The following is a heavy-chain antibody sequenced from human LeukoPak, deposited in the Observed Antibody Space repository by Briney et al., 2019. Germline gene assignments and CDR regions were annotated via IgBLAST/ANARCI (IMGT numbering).Heavy chain of an antibody. CDR3: ARDRGAMGLFDY. CDR1: GFTFSSYG. V-gene: IGHV3-33*01. CDR2: IWYDGSNK. D-gene: IGHD5-18*01. J-gene: IGHJ4*02. Sequence: GGSLRLSCAASGFTFSSYGMHWVRQAPGKGLEWVAVIWYDGSNKYYADSVKGRFTISRDNAKNSLYLQMNSLRAEDTAVYYCARDRGAMGLFDYWGQGTLVTVSS.